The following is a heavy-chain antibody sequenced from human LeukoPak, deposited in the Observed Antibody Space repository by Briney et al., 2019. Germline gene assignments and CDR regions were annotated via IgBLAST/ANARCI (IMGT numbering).Heavy chain of an antibody. J-gene: IGHJ4*02. Sequence: ASVKVSCKVSGYTLTELSMHWVRQAPGKGLEWMGGFDPEDGETNYAQKFQGRVTMTEDTSTDTAYMELSSLRSEDTAVYYCATLRYYDFWSGYVYWGQGTLVTVPS. CDR1: GYTLTELS. V-gene: IGHV1-24*01. D-gene: IGHD3-3*01. CDR2: FDPEDGET. CDR3: ATLRYYDFWSGYVY.